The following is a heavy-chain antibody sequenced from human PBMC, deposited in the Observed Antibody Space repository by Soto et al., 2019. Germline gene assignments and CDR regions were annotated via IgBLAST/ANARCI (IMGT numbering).Heavy chain of an antibody. CDR3: TTDYYFGSGNGDY. Sequence: EVQLVESGGGLVKPGGSLRLSCAASGFTFGDAWMTWVRQTPGKGLEWVGRIISKTDGGTTDYAAPVKGRFSISRDDSKNMLYLQMNSPKTGDTGVYYCTTDYYFGSGNGDYWGQGTLVTVSS. CDR1: GFTFGDAW. D-gene: IGHD3-10*01. CDR2: IISKTDGGTT. V-gene: IGHV3-15*01. J-gene: IGHJ4*02.